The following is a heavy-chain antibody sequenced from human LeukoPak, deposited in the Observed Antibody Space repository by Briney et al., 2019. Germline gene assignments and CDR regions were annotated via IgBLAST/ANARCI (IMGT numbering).Heavy chain of an antibody. V-gene: IGHV4-39*01. CDR1: ADSISSSSYD. D-gene: IGHD4-23*01. CDR3: ARRQAVVKPFDY. J-gene: IGHJ4*02. Sequence: SETLSLTCTVSADSISSSSYDWGWIRQPPGKGLEWIGSIYYSGSTYSNPSLKTRATISMDTSNNKFSRKLSSVTAADSSVLYCARRQAVVKPFDYWGQGTLVTVSS. CDR2: IYYSGST.